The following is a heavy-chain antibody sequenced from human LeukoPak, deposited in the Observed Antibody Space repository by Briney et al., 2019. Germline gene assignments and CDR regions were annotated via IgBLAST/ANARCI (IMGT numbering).Heavy chain of an antibody. V-gene: IGHV5-51*01. J-gene: IGHJ6*03. CDR1: GYSFTSYW. Sequence: GESLKISCKGSGYSFTSYWIGWVRQMPGKGLEWMGIIYPGDSDTRYSPSFQGQVTISADKSISTAYLQWSSLKASDTAMYYWARRYYDFWSGPPNVYYYYYYMEVWGKGTTVTVSS. CDR3: ARRYYDFWSGPPNVYYYYYYMEV. CDR2: IYPGDSDT. D-gene: IGHD3-3*01.